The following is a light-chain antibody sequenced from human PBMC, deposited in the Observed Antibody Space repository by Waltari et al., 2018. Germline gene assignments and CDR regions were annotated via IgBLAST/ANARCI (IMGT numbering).Light chain of an antibody. V-gene: IGKV3-15*01. Sequence: EIVMTQSPATLSVSPGERATLSCRASQSVSSNLVWYQQKPGQAPRLLIYDASTRATGIPARFSGSESGTEFTLTISSLQSEDFAVYHCQQYNNWPRVFGPGTKVDIK. CDR1: QSVSSN. J-gene: IGKJ3*01. CDR2: DAS. CDR3: QQYNNWPRV.